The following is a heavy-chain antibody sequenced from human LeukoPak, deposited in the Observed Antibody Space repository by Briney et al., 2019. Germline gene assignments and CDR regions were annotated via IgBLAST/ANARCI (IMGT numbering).Heavy chain of an antibody. CDR1: GYTFTSYA. CDR3: ARVLGTDYYYGMDV. V-gene: IGHV1-2*04. D-gene: IGHD3-16*01. J-gene: IGHJ6*02. Sequence: ASVKVSCKASGYTFTSYAMHWVRQAPGQRLEWMGWINPNSGGTNYAQKFQGWVTMTRDTSISTAYMELSRLRSDDTAVYYCARVLGTDYYYGMDVWGQGTTVTVSS. CDR2: INPNSGGT.